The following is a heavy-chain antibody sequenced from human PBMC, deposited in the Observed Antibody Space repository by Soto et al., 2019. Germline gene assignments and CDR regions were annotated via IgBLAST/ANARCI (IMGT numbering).Heavy chain of an antibody. Sequence: APVKRSRKASVYTFTSYRISWGRQATGQGLEWMGWISAYNGNTNYAQKLQGRVTMTTDTSTSTAYMELRSLRSNDTAVYYCARDYYGSGSYYLYDYWGQGTLVTVSS. CDR1: VYTFTSYR. V-gene: IGHV1-18*01. CDR2: ISAYNGNT. CDR3: ARDYYGSGSYYLYDY. J-gene: IGHJ4*02. D-gene: IGHD3-10*01.